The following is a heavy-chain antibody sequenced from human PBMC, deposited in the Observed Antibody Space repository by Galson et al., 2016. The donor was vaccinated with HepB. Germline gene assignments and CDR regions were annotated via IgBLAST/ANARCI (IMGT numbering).Heavy chain of an antibody. Sequence: CAISGDSVSSNSAAWNWIRQSPSRGLEWLGRTYYRSKWYSDYAVSVKSRITISIDTSKKQFSLRLSSVTAADTAVYYCAHSGAAIGLIWGQGTLVTVSS. CDR1: GDSVSSNSAA. J-gene: IGHJ4*02. CDR2: TYYRSKWYS. D-gene: IGHD2-2*02. CDR3: AHSGAAIGLI. V-gene: IGHV6-1*01.